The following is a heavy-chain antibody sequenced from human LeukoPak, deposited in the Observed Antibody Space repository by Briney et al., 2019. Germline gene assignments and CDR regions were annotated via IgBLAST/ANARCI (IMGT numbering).Heavy chain of an antibody. CDR3: ARDPYDSSWGLCYFDY. CDR1: GFTFSSYG. D-gene: IGHD3-22*01. CDR2: IWYDGSNR. V-gene: IGHV3-33*01. J-gene: IGHJ4*02. Sequence: GGSLRLSCAASGFTFSSYGMHWVRQAPGRGLEWVAIIWYDGSNRYYADSVKGRFTISRDNSKNTLYLQMNSLRAEDTAVYYCARDPYDSSWGLCYFDYWGQGNLVTVSS.